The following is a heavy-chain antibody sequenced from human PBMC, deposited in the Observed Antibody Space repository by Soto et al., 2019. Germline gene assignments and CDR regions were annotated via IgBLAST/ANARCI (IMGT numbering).Heavy chain of an antibody. CDR2: IYHSGST. V-gene: IGHV4-4*02. CDR1: GGSISSSNW. Sequence: QVQLQESGPGLVKPSGTLSLTCAVSGGSISSSNWWSWVRLPPGKGLEWIGEIYHSGSTNYNPSLKRRVTISIDKSKNQFPLKLSSVTAADTAVYYCASRTGDFAIWFDPWGQGTLVTVSS. J-gene: IGHJ5*02. CDR3: ASRTGDFAIWFDP. D-gene: IGHD4-17*01.